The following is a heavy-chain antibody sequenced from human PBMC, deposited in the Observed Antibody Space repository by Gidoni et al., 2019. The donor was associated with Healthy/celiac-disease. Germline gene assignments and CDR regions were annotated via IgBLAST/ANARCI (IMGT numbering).Heavy chain of an antibody. D-gene: IGHD5-18*01. Sequence: EVQLVESGGGLVQPGGSLRLSCAASGFTVSSNYMSWVRQAPGKGLEWVSVIYSGGSTYYADSVKGRFTISRDNSKNTLYLQMNSLRAEDTAVYYCARDRYSYGYREFDYWGQGTLVTVSS. CDR3: ARDRYSYGYREFDY. CDR1: GFTVSSNY. J-gene: IGHJ4*02. CDR2: IYSGGST. V-gene: IGHV3-66*01.